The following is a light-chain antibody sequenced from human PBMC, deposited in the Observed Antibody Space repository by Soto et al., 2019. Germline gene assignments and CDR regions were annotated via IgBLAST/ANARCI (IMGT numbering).Light chain of an antibody. CDR3: QQYNSYPWT. J-gene: IGKJ1*01. V-gene: IGKV1-5*03. CDR1: QSISSR. CDR2: KAS. Sequence: DIQMTQSPSTLSASLGDRVTITCRASQSISSRLAWYQQKPGKAPKLLIYKASSLESGVPSRFSGSGSGTEFTLTISSLQPDDFATYYCQQYNSYPWTFGQGTKVEIK.